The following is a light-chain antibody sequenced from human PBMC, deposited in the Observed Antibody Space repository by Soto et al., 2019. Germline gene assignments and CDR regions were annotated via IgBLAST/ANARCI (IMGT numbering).Light chain of an antibody. J-gene: IGLJ2*01. V-gene: IGLV1-47*01. CDR3: AAWDDSVSGPGVV. Sequence: QSVLTQPPSASGTPGQRVTISCSGSSSNIGSNYVYWYQQRPGTAPKLLIYRNNQRPSGVPDRFSDSKSGTSASLAISGLRSEDEADYYCAAWDDSVSGPGVVFSGGTKVTVL. CDR2: RNN. CDR1: SSNIGSNY.